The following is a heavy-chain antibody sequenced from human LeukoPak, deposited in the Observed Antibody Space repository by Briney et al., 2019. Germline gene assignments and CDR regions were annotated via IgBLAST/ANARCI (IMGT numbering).Heavy chain of an antibody. D-gene: IGHD7-27*01. CDR1: GYTFTNYD. J-gene: IGHJ4*02. CDR2: MGSNSGDT. CDR3: VTGPPNWGFDY. Sequence: VASVKVSCKASGYTFTNYDINWVRQATGQGLEWMGWMGSNSGDTGYAQKFQDRVTMTRDTFISTAYMELNNVRSEDTAVYYCVTGPPNWGFDYWGQGTLVTVSS. V-gene: IGHV1-8*01.